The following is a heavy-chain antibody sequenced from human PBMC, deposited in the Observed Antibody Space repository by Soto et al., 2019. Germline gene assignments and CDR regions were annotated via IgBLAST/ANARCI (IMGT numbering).Heavy chain of an antibody. D-gene: IGHD3-3*01. CDR2: IRSSGDST. CDR1: GFTFSSYG. J-gene: IGHJ5*02. Sequence: EVQLLESGGGLVQPGGSLRLSCAASGFTFSSYGMSWVRQAPGKGLQWVSGIRSSGDSTYYADSVKGRFTISRDNSKNTLYLQMSNLRPEDTAVYYCAKDRHYDFWSGYSGFDPWGQGTLVTVSS. V-gene: IGHV3-23*01. CDR3: AKDRHYDFWSGYSGFDP.